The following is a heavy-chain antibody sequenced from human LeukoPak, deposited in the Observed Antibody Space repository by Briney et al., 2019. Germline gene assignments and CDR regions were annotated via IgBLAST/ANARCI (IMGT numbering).Heavy chain of an antibody. J-gene: IGHJ4*02. CDR3: AREGGPYRPLDY. V-gene: IGHV4-59*12. CDR1: GGSLSGYY. CDR2: IYYTGST. Sequence: PSETLSLTCAVYGGSLSGYYWSWIRQPPGKGLEWIGLIYYTGSTNYNPSLKSRVTISLDTSKNQFSLKLSSVTAADTAVYYCAREGGPYRPLDYSGQGTLVTVAS.